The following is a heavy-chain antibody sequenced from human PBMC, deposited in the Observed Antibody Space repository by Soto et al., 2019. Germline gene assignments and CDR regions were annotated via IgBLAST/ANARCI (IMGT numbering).Heavy chain of an antibody. J-gene: IGHJ4*02. CDR1: GFTFSSYA. CDR2: ISYDGSNK. V-gene: IGHV3-30-3*01. CDR3: ARGSKQYYDFSAGYFDFDC. D-gene: IGHD3-3*01. Sequence: GGSLRLSCAASGFTFSSYAMHWVRQAPGKGLEWVAVISYDGSNKYYADSVKGRFTISRDNSKNTLYMQLNSLRAEDTAVYYFARGSKQYYDFSAGYFDFDCWGKRPLVTVCS.